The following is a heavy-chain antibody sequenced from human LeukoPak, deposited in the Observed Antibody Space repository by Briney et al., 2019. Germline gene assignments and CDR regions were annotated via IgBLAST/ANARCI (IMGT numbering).Heavy chain of an antibody. CDR3: AGNYGGKIY. D-gene: IGHD4-23*01. J-gene: IGHJ4*02. Sequence: SETLSLTCTVSGGSISSGDYYWRWVRQPPGKGLEWIGYIYYSGSTYYNPSIKRRITISVDTSNNHSSLKLSSVTAADTAVYYCAGNYGGKIYWAQGTLVTVSS. CDR1: GGSISSGDYY. CDR2: IYYSGST. V-gene: IGHV4-30-4*08.